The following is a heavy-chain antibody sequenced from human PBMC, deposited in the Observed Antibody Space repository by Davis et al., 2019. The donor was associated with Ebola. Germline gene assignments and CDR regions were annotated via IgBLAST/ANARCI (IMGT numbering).Heavy chain of an antibody. V-gene: IGHV4-34*01. J-gene: IGHJ6*02. CDR3: ARFCSSTSCYFYYYGMDV. CDR1: GGSFSGYY. D-gene: IGHD2-2*01. CDR2: INHSGST. Sequence: SEILSLTCAVYGGSFSGYYWSWIRQPPGKGLEWIGEINHSGSTNYNPSLKSRVTISVDTSKNQFSLKLSSVTAADTAVYYCARFCSSTSCYFYYYGMDVWGQGTTVTVSS.